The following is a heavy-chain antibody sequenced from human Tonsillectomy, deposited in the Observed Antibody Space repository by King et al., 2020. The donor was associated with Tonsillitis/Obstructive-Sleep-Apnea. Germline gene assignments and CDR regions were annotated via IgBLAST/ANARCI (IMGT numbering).Heavy chain of an antibody. V-gene: IGHV4-39*01. CDR3: ARHRDTALGPFNY. D-gene: IGHD5-18*01. CDR2: IVYSGNT. J-gene: IGHJ4*02. CDR1: GDFITSSNFY. Sequence: LQLQESGKGLVKPSETLSLTCSVSGDFITSSNFYWSWIRQPPGKGLEWIGSIVYSGNTFYNPSLKTRVSMSVDTSKNQFSLNLSSVTAADTAVYYCARHRDTALGPFNYWGQGTPVTVSS.